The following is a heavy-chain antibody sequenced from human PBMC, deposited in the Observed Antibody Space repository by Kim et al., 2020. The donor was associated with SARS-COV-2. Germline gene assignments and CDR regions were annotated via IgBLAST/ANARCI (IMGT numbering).Heavy chain of an antibody. Sequence: SETLSLTCAVYGGSFSGYYWSWIRQPPGKGLEWIGEINHSGSTNYNPSLKSRVTISVDTSKNQFSLKLSSVTAADAAVYYCARGNIVVVPAAMRPYYYYGMDVWGQGTTFTVSS. V-gene: IGHV4-34*01. CDR3: ARGNIVVVPAAMRPYYYYGMDV. J-gene: IGHJ6*02. CDR1: GGSFSGYY. CDR2: INHSGST. D-gene: IGHD2-2*01.